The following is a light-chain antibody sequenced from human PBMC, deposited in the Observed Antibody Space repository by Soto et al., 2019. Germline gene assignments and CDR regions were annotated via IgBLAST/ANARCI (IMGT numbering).Light chain of an antibody. CDR2: DAS. J-gene: IGKJ1*01. CDR1: QSVTHW. CDR3: HQYYSSSST. Sequence: DIQMTQSPSTLSASVGDRVTITCRASQSVTHWLAWYQQRPGKAPKLLIYDASTLERGVPSRFSGSGSGTDFTLTISSLQVDDFATYYCHQYYSSSSTFGQGTKVEIK. V-gene: IGKV1-5*01.